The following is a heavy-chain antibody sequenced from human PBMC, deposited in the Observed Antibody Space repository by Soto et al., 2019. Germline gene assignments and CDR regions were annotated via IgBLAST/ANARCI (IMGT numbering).Heavy chain of an antibody. J-gene: IGHJ4*02. V-gene: IGHV3-33*01. Sequence: QVQLVESGGGVVQPGRSLRLSCAASGFTFSSYGMHWVRQAPGKGLEWVAVIWYDGSNKYYADSVKGRFTISRDNSKNTLYLQMNSLRAEDTAVYYCARGFSSGYYLDYWGQGTLVTVSS. D-gene: IGHD3-22*01. CDR1: GFTFSSYG. CDR2: IWYDGSNK. CDR3: ARGFSSGYYLDY.